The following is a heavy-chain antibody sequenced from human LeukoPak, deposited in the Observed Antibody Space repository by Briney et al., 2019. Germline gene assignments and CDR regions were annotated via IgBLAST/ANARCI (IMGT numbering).Heavy chain of an antibody. V-gene: IGHV3-33*01. CDR1: GFTFSDYG. J-gene: IGHJ4*02. Sequence: PGGSLRLSCAASGFTFSDYGMHWVRQAPGKGLEWVSLIYYDGSNKYYADSVKGRFTISRDNSRNTPYLQMNSLRVEDTAVYYCARDRATRYFDYWGQGTLVTVSS. D-gene: IGHD2-15*01. CDR3: ARDRATRYFDY. CDR2: IYYDGSNK.